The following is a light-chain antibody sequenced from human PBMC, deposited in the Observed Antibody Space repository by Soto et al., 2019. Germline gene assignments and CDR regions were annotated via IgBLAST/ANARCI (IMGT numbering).Light chain of an antibody. V-gene: IGKV3-20*01. J-gene: IGKJ5*01. Sequence: VMLSQSLGTLSFKPGERATFSFRASHRVSSGYLAGYQQKPGQAPRLLIYGASNRATDIPDRFSGRGSGTDFTLTISRLEPEDFAVYYRQQYGSSPPSSTFGQAARLE. CDR2: GAS. CDR3: QQYGSSPPSST. CDR1: HRVSSGY.